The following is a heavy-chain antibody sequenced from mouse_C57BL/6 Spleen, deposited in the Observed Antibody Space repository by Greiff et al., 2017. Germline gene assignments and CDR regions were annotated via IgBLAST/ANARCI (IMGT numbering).Heavy chain of an antibody. J-gene: IGHJ2*01. V-gene: IGHV1-50*01. CDR3: ARTNSNSDY. Sequence: QVQLQQPGAELVKPGASVKLSCKASGYTFTSYWMQWVKQRPGQGLEWIGEIDPSDSYTNYNQKFKGKATLTVDTSSSTAYMQLSSLTSEDSAVYYCARTNSNSDYWGQGTTLTVSS. CDR2: IDPSDSYT. CDR1: GYTFTSYW. D-gene: IGHD2-5*01.